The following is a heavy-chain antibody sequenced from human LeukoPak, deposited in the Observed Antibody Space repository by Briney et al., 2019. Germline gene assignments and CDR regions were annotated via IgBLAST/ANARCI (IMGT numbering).Heavy chain of an antibody. D-gene: IGHD3-10*01. Sequence: SETLSLXCTVSGGSISSSSYYWGWIRQPPGKGLEWIGSIYYSGSTYYNPSLKSRVTISVDTSKNQFSLKLSSVTAADTAVYYCARHEGITMVRSDAFDIWGQGTMVTVSS. CDR3: ARHEGITMVRSDAFDI. CDR1: GGSISSSSYY. J-gene: IGHJ3*02. V-gene: IGHV4-39*01. CDR2: IYYSGST.